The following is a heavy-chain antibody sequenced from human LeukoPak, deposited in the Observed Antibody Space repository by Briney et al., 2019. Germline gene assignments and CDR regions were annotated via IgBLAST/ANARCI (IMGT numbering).Heavy chain of an antibody. CDR1: GFTFDDYA. CDR2: ISYNRDGI. CDR3: AKGAAAGIRGYFDY. Sequence: GRSLRLSCVASGFTFDDYAMHWVRQAPGKGLEWVSGISYNRDGIGYADSVKGRFTVSRDSAKNSLYLQMNSLRSEDTALYYCAKGAAAGIRGYFDYWGQGILVTVSS. D-gene: IGHD6-25*01. V-gene: IGHV3-9*01. J-gene: IGHJ4*02.